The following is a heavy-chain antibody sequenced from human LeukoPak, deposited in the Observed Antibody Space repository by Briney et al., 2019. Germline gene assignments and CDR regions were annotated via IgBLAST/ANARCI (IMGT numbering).Heavy chain of an antibody. D-gene: IGHD3-22*01. J-gene: IGHJ4*02. CDR1: GFTFSSYG. Sequence: PGGSPRLSCAASGFTFSSYGMHWVRQAPGKGLEWVAVISYDGSNKYYADSVKGRFTISRDNSKNTLYLQMNSLRAEDTAVYYCAKDRHYYDSSGYYFLTDYWGQGTLVTVSS. CDR2: ISYDGSNK. CDR3: AKDRHYYDSSGYYFLTDY. V-gene: IGHV3-30*18.